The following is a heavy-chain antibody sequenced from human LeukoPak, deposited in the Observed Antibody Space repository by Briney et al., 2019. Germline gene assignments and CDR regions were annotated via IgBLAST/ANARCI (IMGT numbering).Heavy chain of an antibody. CDR1: GFTFDRFS. CDR3: ARGSYDSSGPSWFDP. CDR2: ITGDAGAK. D-gene: IGHD3-22*01. V-gene: IGHV3-43*02. Sequence: PGGSLRLSCTASGFTFDRFSMHWVRQAPGKGLQWVALITGDAGAKYYADSVRGRFTISRDNSKSSLYLQLNRETTEDTAFYFCARGSYDSSGPSWFDPWGQGTLVTVSS. J-gene: IGHJ5*02.